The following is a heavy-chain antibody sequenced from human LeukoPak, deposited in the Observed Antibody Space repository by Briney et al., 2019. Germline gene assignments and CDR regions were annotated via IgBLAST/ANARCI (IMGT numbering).Heavy chain of an antibody. CDR2: IYPGDSDV. V-gene: IGHV5-51*01. CDR3: ARSFYSDTSGYNPHAAFDL. Sequence: GESLKISCEASGYSFSKYRIGWVRQMPENGLEWLGIIYPGDSDVRYNPSFQGQVTISVDKSTSTAFLQWSRLKASDTAIYFCARSFYSDTSGYNPHAAFDLWGQGTMVTVSS. D-gene: IGHD3-22*01. CDR1: GYSFSKYR. J-gene: IGHJ3*01.